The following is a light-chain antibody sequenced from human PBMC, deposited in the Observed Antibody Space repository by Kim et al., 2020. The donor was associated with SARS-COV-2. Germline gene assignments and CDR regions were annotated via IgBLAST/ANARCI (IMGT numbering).Light chain of an antibody. J-gene: IGLJ2*01. CDR1: KLGDKY. CDR2: QDS. V-gene: IGLV3-1*01. Sequence: SYELTQPPSLSVSPGQTASITCSGDKLGDKYACWYQQKPGQSPVLVIYQDSKRPSGIPERFSGSNSGNTATLTISGTQAMDEADYYCQAWDSSTANVVFG. CDR3: QAWDSSTANVV.